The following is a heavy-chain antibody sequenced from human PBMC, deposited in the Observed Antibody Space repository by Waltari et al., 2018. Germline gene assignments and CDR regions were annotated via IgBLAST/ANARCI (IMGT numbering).Heavy chain of an antibody. J-gene: IGHJ6*02. CDR2: IMPIVGTA. Sequence: QVQLVQSGAEVQKPGSSVKVSCKASGCTFSSSALSWVRPSPGHGLEWMGRIMPIVGTANYAQKFQGRVTITANKSTSTAYMELSSLRSEDTAVYYCAREYCSGGSCYNYYYGMDVWGQGTTVTVSS. D-gene: IGHD2-15*01. CDR3: AREYCSGGSCYNYYYGMDV. V-gene: IGHV1-69*08. CDR1: GCTFSSSA.